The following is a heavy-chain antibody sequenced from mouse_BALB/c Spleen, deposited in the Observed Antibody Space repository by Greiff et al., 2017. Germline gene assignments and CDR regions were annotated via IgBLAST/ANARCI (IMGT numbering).Heavy chain of an antibody. V-gene: IGHV1S81*02. J-gene: IGHJ1*01. CDR3: TRRYYYGSSYAYWYFDV. Sequence: QVQLQQPGAELVKPGASVKLSCKASGYTFTSYWMHWVKQRPGQGLEWIGEINPSNGRTNYNEKFKSKATLTVDKSSSTAFMQLSSLTSEDSAVYYCTRRYYYGSSYAYWYFDVWGAGTTVTVSS. D-gene: IGHD1-1*01. CDR1: GYTFTSYW. CDR2: INPSNGRT.